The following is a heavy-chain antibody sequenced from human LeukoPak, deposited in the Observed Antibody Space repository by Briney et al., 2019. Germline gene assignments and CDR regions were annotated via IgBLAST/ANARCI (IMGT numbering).Heavy chain of an antibody. CDR3: AKSPTGYYYGSGSPRLDNY. V-gene: IGHV3-9*01. D-gene: IGHD3-10*01. CDR2: ISWNSGSI. Sequence: PGGSLRLSCAASGFTFDDYAMHWVRQAPGKGLEWVSGISWNSGSIGYADSVKGRFTISRDNSKNTLYLQMNSLRAEDTAVYYCAKSPTGYYYGSGSPRLDNYWGQGTLVTVSS. J-gene: IGHJ4*02. CDR1: GFTFDDYA.